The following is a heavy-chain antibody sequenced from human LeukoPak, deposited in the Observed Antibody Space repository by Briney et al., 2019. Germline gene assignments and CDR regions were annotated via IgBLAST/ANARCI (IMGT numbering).Heavy chain of an antibody. CDR3: AKSRQWFGELLYMGYFQH. CDR1: GFTFSSYG. CDR2: IRYDGSNK. D-gene: IGHD3-10*01. Sequence: GGSLRLSCAASGFTFSSYGMHWVRQAPGKGLEWVAFIRYDGSNKYYADSVKGRFTISRDNSKNTLYLQMNSLRAEDTAVYYWAKSRQWFGELLYMGYFQHWGQGTLVTVSS. V-gene: IGHV3-30*02. J-gene: IGHJ1*01.